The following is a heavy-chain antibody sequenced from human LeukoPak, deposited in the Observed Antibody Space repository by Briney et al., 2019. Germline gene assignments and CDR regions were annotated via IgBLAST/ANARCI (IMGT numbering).Heavy chain of an antibody. CDR1: GFPFRVRW. V-gene: IGHV3-74*03. CDR2: IKKDGFFS. J-gene: IGHJ4*02. D-gene: IGHD4-11*01. CDR3: ATDLDYTFDY. Sequence: PGGSLRLSCTASGFPFRVRWMHWARQAPGKGLVWISLIKKDGFFSTYADSVKGRFTISRDDAMNTLYLQMDSLRVDDTAVYYCATDLDYTFDYWGRGTLVTVSS.